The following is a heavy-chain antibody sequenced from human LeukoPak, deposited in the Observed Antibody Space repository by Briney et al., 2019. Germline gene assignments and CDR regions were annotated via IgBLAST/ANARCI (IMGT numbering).Heavy chain of an antibody. CDR3: ARERPDMVRGGYMDV. Sequence: PGGSLRLSCAASGFTFSSYAMHWVRQAPGNGLEWVAVISYDGSNKYYADSVKGRFTIPRDNSKSTLYLQMNSLRAEDTAVYYCARERPDMVRGGYMDVWGQGTTVTVSS. J-gene: IGHJ6*02. CDR1: GFTFSSYA. D-gene: IGHD3-10*01. V-gene: IGHV3-30*04. CDR2: ISYDGSNK.